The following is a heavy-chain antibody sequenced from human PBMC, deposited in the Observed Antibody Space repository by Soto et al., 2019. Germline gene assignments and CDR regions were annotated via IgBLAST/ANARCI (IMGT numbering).Heavy chain of an antibody. J-gene: IGHJ4*02. CDR2: IYYSGGT. Sequence: SETLSLTCIVSGGSLSSRNYYWAWIRQPPGKGLEWIGSIYYSGGTFYNPSLKSRVTISVDTSKNQFSLELTSVTAADTAVFSCARHVLRGNYHDHFDSWGPGILVTVSS. V-gene: IGHV4-39*01. CDR1: GGSLSSRNYY. D-gene: IGHD1-7*01. CDR3: ARHVLRGNYHDHFDS.